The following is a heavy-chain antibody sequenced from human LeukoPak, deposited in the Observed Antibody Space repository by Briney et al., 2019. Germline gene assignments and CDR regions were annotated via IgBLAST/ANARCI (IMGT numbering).Heavy chain of an antibody. V-gene: IGHV3-7*01. CDR2: IKQDGSEK. CDR1: GFTFSSYW. Sequence: QPGGSLRLSCAASGFTFSSYWMSWVRQAPGKGLEWVANIKQDGSEKYYVDPVKGRFTISRDNAKNSLYLQMNSLRAEDTAVYYCARGCHYDFWGGPESYFDYWGQGTLVTVSS. D-gene: IGHD3-3*01. CDR3: ARGCHYDFWGGPESYFDY. J-gene: IGHJ4*02.